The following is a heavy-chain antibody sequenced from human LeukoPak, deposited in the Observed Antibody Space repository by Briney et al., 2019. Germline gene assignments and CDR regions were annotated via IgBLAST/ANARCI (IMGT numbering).Heavy chain of an antibody. CDR1: GFTFSSYA. V-gene: IGHV3-23*01. D-gene: IGHD1-26*01. CDR2: ISDSGDIT. J-gene: IGHJ3*02. CDR3: AKDRRGGSYYAATLDI. Sequence: GGSLRLSCAASGFTFSSYAMSWVRQAPGKGLEWVSGISDSGDITYYADSVKGRFTISRDNSKNTLYVQMNSLRVEDTAVYYCAKDRRGGSYYAATLDIWGQGTMVTVSS.